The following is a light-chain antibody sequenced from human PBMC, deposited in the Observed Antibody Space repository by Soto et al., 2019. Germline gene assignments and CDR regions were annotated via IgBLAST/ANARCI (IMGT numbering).Light chain of an antibody. V-gene: IGKV3-15*01. Sequence: EIVMTQSPAALSVSPGERLTVSCRASQIVSSNLAWYQQKSGQAPRLIIFGTSTRATGIPARFSGSGSGTEFTLTISSLQSEDFAVYYCQQYNNWPYTFGQGTKLEIK. CDR1: QIVSSN. CDR2: GTS. CDR3: QQYNNWPYT. J-gene: IGKJ2*01.